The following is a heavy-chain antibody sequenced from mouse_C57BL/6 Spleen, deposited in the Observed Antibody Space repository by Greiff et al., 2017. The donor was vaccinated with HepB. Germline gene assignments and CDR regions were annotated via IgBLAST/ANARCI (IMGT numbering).Heavy chain of an antibody. V-gene: IGHV10-3*01. CDR3: VREDGHYGGFAY. J-gene: IGHJ3*01. CDR2: IRSKSSNYAT. Sequence: DVHLVESGGGLVQPKGSLKLSCAASGFTFNTYAMHWVRQAPGKGLEWVARIRSKSSNYATYYADSVKDRFTIPRDDSQSMLYLQMNNLKTEDTAMYYCVREDGHYGGFAYWGQGTLVTVSA. CDR1: GFTFNTYA. D-gene: IGHD1-1*01.